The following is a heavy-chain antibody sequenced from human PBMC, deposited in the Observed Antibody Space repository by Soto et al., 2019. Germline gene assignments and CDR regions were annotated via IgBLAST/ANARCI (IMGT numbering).Heavy chain of an antibody. CDR2: IWNDGSNK. V-gene: IGHV3-33*01. CDR3: ARDQCGGDCYYYYYYMDV. Sequence: GGSLRLSCAASGFTFSSYGMHWVRQAPGKGLEWVAVIWNDGSNKYYADSVKGRFTISRDNSKNTLYLQMNSLRAEDTAVYYCARDQCGGDCYYYYYYMDVWGKGTTVTVSS. D-gene: IGHD2-21*01. J-gene: IGHJ6*03. CDR1: GFTFSSYG.